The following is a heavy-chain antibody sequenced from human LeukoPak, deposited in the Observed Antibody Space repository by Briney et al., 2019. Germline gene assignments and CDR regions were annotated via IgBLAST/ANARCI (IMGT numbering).Heavy chain of an antibody. Sequence: ASVKVSCKASGGTFSSYAISWVRQAPGQGLEWMGWINPNNGGTNYAQKFQGRVTMTRDTSISTAYMELSRLRSDDTAVYYCAREGLYSSPNWGQGTLVTVSS. V-gene: IGHV1-2*02. CDR2: INPNNGGT. CDR3: AREGLYSSPN. D-gene: IGHD6-13*01. CDR1: GGTFSSYA. J-gene: IGHJ4*02.